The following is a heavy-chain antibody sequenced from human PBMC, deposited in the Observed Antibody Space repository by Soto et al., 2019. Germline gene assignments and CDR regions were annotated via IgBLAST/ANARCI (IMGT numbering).Heavy chain of an antibody. CDR1: GYTFTSFG. V-gene: IGHV1-18*01. CDR2: ITTDKGKT. J-gene: IGHJ4*02. CDR3: ATRSPAFDY. Sequence: QVQLVQSGPEVKKPGASVKVSCKTSGYTFTSFGISWVRQAPGQGLEWMGWITTDKGKTNYAQKFQGRVTMTTDTATSTASMELRSLGSDDTAVYYCATRSPAFDYWGQGTLVTVSS.